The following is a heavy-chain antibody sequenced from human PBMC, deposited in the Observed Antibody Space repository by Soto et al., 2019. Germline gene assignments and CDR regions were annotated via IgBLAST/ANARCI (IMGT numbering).Heavy chain of an antibody. Sequence: GGSLRLSCAASGFTFSSYSMNWVRQAPGKGLEWVSSISSSSSYIYYADSVKGRFTISRDNAKNSLYLQMNSLRAEDTAVYYCARTTGYSSGAIDAFDIWGQGTMVTVSS. CDR3: ARTTGYSSGAIDAFDI. CDR2: ISSSSSYI. V-gene: IGHV3-21*01. D-gene: IGHD6-19*01. J-gene: IGHJ3*02. CDR1: GFTFSSYS.